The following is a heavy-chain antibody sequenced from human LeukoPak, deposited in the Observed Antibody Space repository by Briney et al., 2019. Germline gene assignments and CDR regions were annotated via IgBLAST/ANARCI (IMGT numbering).Heavy chain of an antibody. D-gene: IGHD2-21*02. V-gene: IGHV1-18*01. CDR2: ISAYNGNT. CDR3: AREGPGYSATAKTYYFDY. J-gene: IGHJ4*02. Sequence: ASVKVSCKASGYTFTSYGISWVRQAPGQGLEWMGWISAYNGNTNYAQKLQGRVTMTTDTSTSTAYMELRSLRSDDTAVYYCAREGPGYSATAKTYYFDYWGQGTLVTVSS. CDR1: GYTFTSYG.